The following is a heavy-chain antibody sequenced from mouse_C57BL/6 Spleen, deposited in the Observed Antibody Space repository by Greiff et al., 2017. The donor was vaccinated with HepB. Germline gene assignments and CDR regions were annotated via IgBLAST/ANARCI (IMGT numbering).Heavy chain of an antibody. CDR2: IYPGSGST. Sequence: QVQLQQPGAELVKPGASVKMSCKASGYTFASYWITWVKQRPGQGLEWIGDIYPGSGSTNYNEKFKSKATLTVDTSSSTAYMQLSSLTSEDSAVYYCARRDYYGSSYAYWGQGTLVTVSA. J-gene: IGHJ3*01. CDR3: ARRDYYGSSYAY. V-gene: IGHV1-55*01. CDR1: GYTFASYW. D-gene: IGHD1-1*01.